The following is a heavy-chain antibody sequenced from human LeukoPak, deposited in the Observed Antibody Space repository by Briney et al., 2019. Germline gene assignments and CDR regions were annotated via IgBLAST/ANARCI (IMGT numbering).Heavy chain of an antibody. V-gene: IGHV4-59*08. CDR1: GGSISSYY. J-gene: IGHJ4*02. D-gene: IGHD2-15*01. Sequence: SETLSLTCTVSGGSISSYYWSWIRQPPGKGLEWIGYIYCTGSTNYNPSLKSRVTISIDTSKNQFSLKLSSVTAADTAVYYCARHAESTLADWGQGTLVTVSS. CDR2: IYCTGST. CDR3: ARHAESTLAD.